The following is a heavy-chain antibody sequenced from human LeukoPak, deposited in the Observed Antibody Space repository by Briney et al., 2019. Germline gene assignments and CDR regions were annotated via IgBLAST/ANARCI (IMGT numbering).Heavy chain of an antibody. J-gene: IGHJ4*02. Sequence: GGSLRLSCAASGFTFTTYWMAWVRQAPGKGLEWVANIQQDGSEKYYVDSVKGRFTISRDNAKNSLYLQMNSLRAEDTAVYYCARNPPRYFNWGQGTLVTVSS. CDR2: IQQDGSEK. CDR1: GFTFTTYW. CDR3: ARNPPRYFN. D-gene: IGHD1-26*01. V-gene: IGHV3-7*05.